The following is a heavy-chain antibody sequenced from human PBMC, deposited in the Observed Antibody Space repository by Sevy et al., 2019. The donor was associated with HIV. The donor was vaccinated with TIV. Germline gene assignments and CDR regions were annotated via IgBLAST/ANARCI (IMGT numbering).Heavy chain of an antibody. D-gene: IGHD3-3*01. CDR3: ARDPRHYDFWSGYYTGGYYFDY. CDR1: GFTFSSYS. V-gene: IGHV3-48*02. CDR2: ISSSSSTI. Sequence: GGSLRLSCAASGFTFSSYSMNWVRQAPGKGLEWVSYISSSSSTIYYADSVKGRFTISRDNAKNSLYLQMNSLRDEDTAVYYCARDPRHYDFWSGYYTGGYYFDYWCQGTLVTVSS. J-gene: IGHJ4*02.